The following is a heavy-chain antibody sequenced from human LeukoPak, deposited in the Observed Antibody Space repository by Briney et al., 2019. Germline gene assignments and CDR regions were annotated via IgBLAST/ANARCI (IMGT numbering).Heavy chain of an antibody. D-gene: IGHD3-9*01. CDR3: STCWGRSFDWLSFDY. CDR2: IIPIFGTA. CDR1: GGTFSSYA. J-gene: IGHJ4*02. Sequence: SVKVSCKASGGTFSSYAISWVRQAPGQGLEWMGGIIPIFGTANYAQKFRGRVTITADKSTRTAYMELSSLRSEDTAVYYCSTCWGRSFDWLSFDYWGQGTLVTVSS. V-gene: IGHV1-69*06.